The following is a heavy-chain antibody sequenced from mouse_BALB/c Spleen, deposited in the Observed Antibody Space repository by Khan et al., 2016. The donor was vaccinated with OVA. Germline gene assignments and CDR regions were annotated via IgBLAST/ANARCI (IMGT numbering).Heavy chain of an antibody. CDR1: GFTFNNYG. D-gene: IGHD1-1*01. Sequence: EVELVESGGGLVQPGGSRKLSCAASGFTFNNYGMHWVRQAPEKGLEWVAYIRGDSNTIYYVDSVKGRFTISRDNPKNTLFLQMTSLMSEDTAMYYCATSYFYGYYFDYWGPGTTLTVS. CDR2: IRGDSNTI. V-gene: IGHV5-17*02. CDR3: ATSYFYGYYFDY. J-gene: IGHJ2*01.